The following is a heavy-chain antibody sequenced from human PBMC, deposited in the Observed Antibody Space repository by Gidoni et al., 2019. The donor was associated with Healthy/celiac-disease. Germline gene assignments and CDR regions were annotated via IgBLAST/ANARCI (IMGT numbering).Heavy chain of an antibody. CDR1: GGSIRSSNW. CDR3: AGGAIAANADYGMDV. CDR2: IYHSGST. J-gene: IGHJ6*02. Sequence: QVQLQESGPGLVQPSGTLSLTCALSGGSIRSSNWWSWFRQPPGKGLEWIGEIYHSGSTNYNPSLKSRVTISVDKSKNQFSLKLSSVTAADTAVYYCAGGAIAANADYGMDVWGQGTTVTVSS. V-gene: IGHV4-4*02. D-gene: IGHD6-13*01.